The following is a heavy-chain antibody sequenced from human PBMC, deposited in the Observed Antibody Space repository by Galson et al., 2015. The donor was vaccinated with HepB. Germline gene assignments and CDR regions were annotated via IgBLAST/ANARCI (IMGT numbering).Heavy chain of an antibody. D-gene: IGHD2-2*01. CDR2: VFHTGST. CDR3: ARDGDVVVVPAAMAAAGGNTFDI. J-gene: IGHJ3*02. Sequence: TLSLTCAVSGGSISSNNFWSWVRQPPGKGLEWIREVFHTGSTNYNPSLKSRVTISLDKSRNQFSLKLNSLTAADTAVYYCARDGDVVVVPAAMAAAGGNTFDIWGQGTMVTVSS. V-gene: IGHV4-4*02. CDR1: GGSISSNNF.